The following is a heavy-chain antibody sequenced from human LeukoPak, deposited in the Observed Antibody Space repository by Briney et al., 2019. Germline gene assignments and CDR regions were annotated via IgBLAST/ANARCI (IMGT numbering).Heavy chain of an antibody. D-gene: IGHD6-6*01. J-gene: IGHJ4*02. CDR3: ARGGYSSSRPFDY. V-gene: IGHV1-69*02. CDR2: IIPILGIA. CDR1: GGTFSSYT. Sequence: SVKVSCKASGGTFSSYTISWVRQAPGQGVEWMGRIIPILGIANYAQKFQGRVTITADKSTSTAYMELSSLRSEDTAVYYCARGGYSSSRPFDYWGQGTLVTVSS.